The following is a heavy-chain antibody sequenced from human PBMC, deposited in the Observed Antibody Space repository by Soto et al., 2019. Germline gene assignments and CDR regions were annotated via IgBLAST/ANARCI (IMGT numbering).Heavy chain of an antibody. CDR3: AREVGRMDV. CDR2: VSPYNGDT. Sequence: ASVKVSCKAFGYTFTTYGINWVRQAPGQGLEWMGWVSPYNGDTTYAQKVQGRVTMTTDTSTRTAYLELGSLRSDDTAVYYCAREVGRMDVWGQGTTVTVSS. CDR1: GYTFTTYG. V-gene: IGHV1-18*04. J-gene: IGHJ6*02.